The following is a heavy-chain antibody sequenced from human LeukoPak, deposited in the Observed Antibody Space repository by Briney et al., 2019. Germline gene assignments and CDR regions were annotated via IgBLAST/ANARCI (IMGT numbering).Heavy chain of an antibody. CDR3: ARVRPWVFDY. CDR2: ISGGGDTT. Sequence: GGSLRLSCSASEFTFSSYEMNWVRQAPGKGLEWVSYISGGGDTTLYADSVKGRFTTSRHNSKNTLYLQMNNLRAEDTAVYYCARVRPWVFDYWGQGTLVTVSS. V-gene: IGHV3-48*03. J-gene: IGHJ4*02. CDR1: EFTFSSYE.